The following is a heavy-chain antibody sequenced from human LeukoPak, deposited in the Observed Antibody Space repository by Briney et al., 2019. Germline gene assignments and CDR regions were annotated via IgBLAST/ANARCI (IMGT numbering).Heavy chain of an antibody. V-gene: IGHV3-23*01. CDR2: LSGSGGST. CDR1: GFIFNKHA. CDR3: AKERDYGPADY. D-gene: IGHD4/OR15-4a*01. J-gene: IGHJ4*02. Sequence: GGSLRLSCAASGFIFNKHAMSWVRQAPGRGLEWVSGLSGSGGSTDYADSVKGRLTVSRDNSKNTLFLQMNSLRAEDTAIYYCAKERDYGPADYWGQGTLVTVSS.